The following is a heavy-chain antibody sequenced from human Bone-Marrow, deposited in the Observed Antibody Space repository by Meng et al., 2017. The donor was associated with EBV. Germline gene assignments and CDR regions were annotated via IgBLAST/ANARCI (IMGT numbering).Heavy chain of an antibody. Sequence: LPGSGPGVWTPSGPLPLPCAAAGASIDSSDWWTWVRQAPGKGLEWIGEIHHSGTTNCNPSLESRVTISIDKSDNQFSLKLTSVTAADTAVYYCARGLGGHYPTMEYWGQGTLVTVSS. D-gene: IGHD3-22*01. CDR1: GASIDSSDW. CDR2: IHHSGTT. J-gene: IGHJ4*02. CDR3: ARGLGGHYPTMEY. V-gene: IGHV4-4*02.